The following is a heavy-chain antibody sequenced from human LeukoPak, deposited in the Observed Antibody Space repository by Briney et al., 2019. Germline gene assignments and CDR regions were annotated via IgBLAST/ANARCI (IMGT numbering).Heavy chain of an antibody. V-gene: IGHV3-74*01. CDR1: GFTFSGYW. Sequence: AGSLRLSCAASGFTFSGYWIHWVRQAPAKGLERVSRVNSDGSRTDYADSVKGRFTISRDNTKNTLYLHMHSLRPEDTAVYYCTRSPYSSSWTFEYWGQGTLVSVPS. CDR3: TRSPYSSSWTFEY. CDR2: VNSDGSRT. J-gene: IGHJ4*02. D-gene: IGHD6-13*01.